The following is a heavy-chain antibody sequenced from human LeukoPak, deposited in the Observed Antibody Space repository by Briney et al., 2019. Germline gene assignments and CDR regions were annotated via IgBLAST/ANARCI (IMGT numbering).Heavy chain of an antibody. J-gene: IGHJ6*03. CDR3: TTDQWPGLRFLEWLLNYYYYMDV. V-gene: IGHV3-15*01. CDR1: GFTFSNAW. Sequence: GESLRLSCAASGFTFSNAWMSWVRQAPGKGMEWVGRIKSKTDGGTTDYAAPVKGRFTISRDDSKNTLYLQMNSLKTEDTAVYYCTTDQWPGLRFLEWLLNYYYYMDVWGKGTTVTVSS. CDR2: IKSKTDGGTT. D-gene: IGHD3-3*01.